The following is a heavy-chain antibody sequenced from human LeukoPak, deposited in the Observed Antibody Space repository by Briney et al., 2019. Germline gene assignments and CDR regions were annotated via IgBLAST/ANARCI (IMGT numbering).Heavy chain of an antibody. D-gene: IGHD2-15*01. J-gene: IGHJ3*02. CDR2: ISGSGGST. Sequence: PGGSLRLSXAASGFTFSSYAMSWVRQAPGKGLEWVSAISGSGGSTYYADSVKGRFTISRDNAKNSLSLQMNSLRAEDTAVYYCARDLGVVVAATAFDIWGQGTMVTVSS. CDR1: GFTFSSYA. V-gene: IGHV3-23*01. CDR3: ARDLGVVVAATAFDI.